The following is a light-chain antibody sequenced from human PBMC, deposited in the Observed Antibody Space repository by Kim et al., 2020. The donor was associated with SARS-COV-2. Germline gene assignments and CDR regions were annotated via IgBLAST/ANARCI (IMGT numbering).Light chain of an antibody. V-gene: IGLV2-14*03. CDR1: DIS. CDR2: DVS. Sequence: QSALTQPASVSGSPGQSIAISCTGTDISVSWYQQHPGKAPKLMIYDVSNRPSGVSDRFSGSKSGNTASLTISGLQAEDEAHYYCSSYTNSNTVIFGGGTQLT. J-gene: IGLJ2*01. CDR3: SSYTNSNTVI.